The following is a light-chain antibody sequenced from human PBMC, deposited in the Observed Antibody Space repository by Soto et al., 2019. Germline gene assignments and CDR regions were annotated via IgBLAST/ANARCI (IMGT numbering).Light chain of an antibody. V-gene: IGLV1-40*01. J-gene: IGLJ2*01. CDR3: QSCDNGLSASV. CDR2: GSS. CDR1: SSNIGAGHV. Sequence: QSVLTQPPSVSGAPGQRVTISCTGSSSNIGAGHVVHWYQQFPGRAPNLLIYGSSNRPSGVPDRFSGSKSGTSASLAITGLQAEDEADYYCQSCDNGLSASVFGGGTKLIVL.